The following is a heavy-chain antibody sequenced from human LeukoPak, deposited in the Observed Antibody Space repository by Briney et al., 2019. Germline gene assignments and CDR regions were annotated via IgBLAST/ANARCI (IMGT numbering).Heavy chain of an antibody. V-gene: IGHV1-2*02. CDR2: INPNSGGT. J-gene: IGHJ4*01. CDR1: GYTFTGYY. D-gene: IGHD6-13*01. Sequence: ASVKVSCKASGYTFTGYYMHWVRQAPGQGLEWMGWINPNSGGTNYAQNFQGRVTMTRDTSISTAYMELSRLRSDHTAVYYCAARIAAAGTLDYWGHGTLVTVSS. CDR3: AARIAAAGTLDY.